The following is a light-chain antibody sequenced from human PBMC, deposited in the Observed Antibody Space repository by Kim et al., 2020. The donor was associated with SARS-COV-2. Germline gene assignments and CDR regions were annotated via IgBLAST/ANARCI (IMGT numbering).Light chain of an antibody. J-gene: IGLJ1*01. Sequence: GQSITISCTGSSSDVGGYNSVSWYQQHPGKAPTLIIYGVTKRPSGVSNRFSGSKSGDTASLTISGLQAEDEADYYCTSYTRSITYVFGTGTKVTVL. V-gene: IGLV2-14*03. CDR2: GVT. CDR3: TSYTRSITYV. CDR1: SSDVGGYNS.